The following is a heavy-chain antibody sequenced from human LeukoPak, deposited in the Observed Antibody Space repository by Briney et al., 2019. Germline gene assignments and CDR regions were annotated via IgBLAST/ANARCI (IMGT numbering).Heavy chain of an antibody. V-gene: IGHV4-39*01. Sequence: SETLSLICTVSGGSIISSAYYWGWIRQPPGKGLEWIGSISYSGSTYHNPSLKSRVTISVDTSKNRFSLKLISVTAADTAVYYCATYSGTFYLQFDYWGQGPLVTVSS. D-gene: IGHD1-26*01. CDR1: GGSIISSAYY. CDR2: ISYSGST. CDR3: ATYSGTFYLQFDY. J-gene: IGHJ4*02.